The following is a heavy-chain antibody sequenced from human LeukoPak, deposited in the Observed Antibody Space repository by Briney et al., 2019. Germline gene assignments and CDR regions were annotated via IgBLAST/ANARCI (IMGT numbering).Heavy chain of an antibody. CDR2: IWYDGSNK. CDR1: GFTFSSYG. V-gene: IGHV3-33*06. Sequence: PGRSLRLSCAASGFTFSSYGMHWVRQAPGKGLEWVAVIWYDGSNKYYPDSVNGLFTISRDNSNNTLYLQMNSLGAEDTAVYYCAQEGSGYDYTDYWGQGTLVTVSS. J-gene: IGHJ4*02. D-gene: IGHD5-12*01. CDR3: AQEGSGYDYTDY.